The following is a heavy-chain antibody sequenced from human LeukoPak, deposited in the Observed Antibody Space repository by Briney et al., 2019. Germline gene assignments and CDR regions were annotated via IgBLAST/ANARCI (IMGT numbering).Heavy chain of an antibody. CDR3: ARGPYYYDSSGNFDY. J-gene: IGHJ4*02. CDR1: GDSISSGDFY. V-gene: IGHV4-61*02. CDR2: FYTSGST. D-gene: IGHD3-22*01. Sequence: SETLSLTCTVSGDSISSGDFYWSWIRQPAGKGLEWIGRFYTSGSTNYNPSLKSRVTISVDTSKNQFSLKLSSVTAADTAVYYCARGPYYYDSSGNFDYWGQGTLVTVSS.